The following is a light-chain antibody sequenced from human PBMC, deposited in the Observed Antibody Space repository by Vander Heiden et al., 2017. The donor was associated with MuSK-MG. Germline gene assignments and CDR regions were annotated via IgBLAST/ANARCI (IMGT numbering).Light chain of an antibody. CDR2: EVS. CDR1: SSDVGSYNL. Sequence: QSALTQPASVSGSPGQSLTISCTGTSSDVGSYNLVSWYQQHPGKAPKLMIYEVSKRPAGVSNRFSGSKSGNTASLTSSGLQAEDEADYYCCSYAGSSTVVFGGGTKLTVL. J-gene: IGLJ2*01. CDR3: CSYAGSSTVV. V-gene: IGLV2-23*02.